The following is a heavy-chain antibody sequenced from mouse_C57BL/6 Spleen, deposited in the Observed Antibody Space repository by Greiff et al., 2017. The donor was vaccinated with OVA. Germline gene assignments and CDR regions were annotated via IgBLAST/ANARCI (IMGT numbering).Heavy chain of an antibody. V-gene: IGHV1-15*01. D-gene: IGHD1-1*01. J-gene: IGHJ4*01. CDR1: GYTFTDYE. CDR3: TRKGTTVVGAMDY. Sequence: QVQLQQSGAELVRPGASVTLSCKASGYTFTDYEMHWVKQTPVHGLEWIGAIDPETGGTAYNQKFKGKAILTADNSSSTAYMELRSLTSEDSAVYYCTRKGTTVVGAMDYWGQGTSVTVSS. CDR2: IDPETGGT.